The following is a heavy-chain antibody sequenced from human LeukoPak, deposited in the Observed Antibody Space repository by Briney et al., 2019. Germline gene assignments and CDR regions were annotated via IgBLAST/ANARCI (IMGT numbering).Heavy chain of an antibody. D-gene: IGHD6-6*01. J-gene: IGHJ5*02. CDR3: ARGRAVRPYNWFDP. V-gene: IGHV1-18*01. Sequence: GASVKVSCKASGYTFTSYGISWVREAPGQGLEWMGWISAYNGNTNYAQKFQGRVTMTTDTSTSTAYMELRSLRSDDTAVYYCARGRAVRPYNWFDPWGQGTLVTLSS. CDR1: GYTFTSYG. CDR2: ISAYNGNT.